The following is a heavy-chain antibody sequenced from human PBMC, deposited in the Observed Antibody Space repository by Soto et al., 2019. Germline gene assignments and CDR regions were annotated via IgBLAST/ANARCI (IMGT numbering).Heavy chain of an antibody. Sequence: QVQLQQSGPGLVKPSQTLSLTCAISGDSVSSNSAAWNWIRQSPSRGLELLGRTYYRSQWYNDYAVSLKSRITINTHTSKNQFSLQLNSVTPEDTAVYYCARDFYDYGDDGGFNYWGQGTLVTVSS. CDR3: ARDFYDYGDDGGFNY. V-gene: IGHV6-1*01. D-gene: IGHD4-17*01. CDR1: GDSVSSNSAA. CDR2: TYYRSQWYN. J-gene: IGHJ4*02.